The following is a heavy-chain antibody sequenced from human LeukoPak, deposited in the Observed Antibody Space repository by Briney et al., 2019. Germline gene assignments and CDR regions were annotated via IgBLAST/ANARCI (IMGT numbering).Heavy chain of an antibody. CDR2: ISKSGGTI. V-gene: IGHV3-11*01. J-gene: IGHJ4*02. D-gene: IGHD6-13*01. CDR3: ARDSPPPGYDY. Sequence: GGSLRLSCATSGFTFSDFYMSWIRQAPGKGLEWVSYISKSGGTIYYADSVKGRFTISRDNAKNSLYLQMNSLRAEDTAVYYCARDSPPPGYDYWGQGTLVTVSS. CDR1: GFTFSDFY.